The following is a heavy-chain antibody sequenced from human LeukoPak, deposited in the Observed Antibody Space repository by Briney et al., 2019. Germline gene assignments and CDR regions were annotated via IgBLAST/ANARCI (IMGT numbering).Heavy chain of an antibody. CDR3: ARHLNNCGDDCYIFDY. Sequence: SETLSLTCTVSGGSIFSYYWSWIRQPPGKGREWMGYIYYSGSTNYNPTLKSRVTISVDTSKNQFSLRVSSVTAADTAVYYCARHLNNCGDDCYIFDYGGEGTLVTVSS. CDR1: GGSIFSYY. J-gene: IGHJ4*02. D-gene: IGHD2-21*01. V-gene: IGHV4-59*08. CDR2: IYYSGST.